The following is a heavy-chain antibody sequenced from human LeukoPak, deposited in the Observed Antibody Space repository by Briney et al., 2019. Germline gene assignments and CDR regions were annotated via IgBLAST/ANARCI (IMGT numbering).Heavy chain of an antibody. J-gene: IGHJ4*02. D-gene: IGHD1-26*01. V-gene: IGHV3-30*04. Sequence: GRSLRLSCAASGFTFSSYAMHWVRQAPGKGLEWVAVISYDGSNKYYADSVKGRFTITRDNSKNTLYLEMNSLRAEDTAVYYCARCWGSYYPIDYWGQGTLVTVSS. CDR3: ARCWGSYYPIDY. CDR1: GFTFSSYA. CDR2: ISYDGSNK.